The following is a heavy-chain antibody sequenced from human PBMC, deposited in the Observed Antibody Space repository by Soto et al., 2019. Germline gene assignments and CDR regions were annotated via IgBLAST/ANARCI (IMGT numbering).Heavy chain of an antibody. V-gene: IGHV4-31*03. CDR2: IYYSGST. CDR1: GGSISSGGYY. D-gene: IGHD3-10*01. J-gene: IGHJ4*02. CDR3: AGVGSFHLGGYFDY. Sequence: SETLSLTCTVSGGSISSGGYYWSWIRQHPGKGLEWIGYIYYSGSTYYNPSLKSRVTISVDTSKNQFSLKLSSVTAADTAVYYCAGVGSFHLGGYFDYWGQGILVTVSS.